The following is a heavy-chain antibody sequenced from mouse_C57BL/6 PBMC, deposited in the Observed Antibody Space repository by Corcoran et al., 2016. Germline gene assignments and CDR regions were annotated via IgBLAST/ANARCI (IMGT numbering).Heavy chain of an antibody. V-gene: IGHV1-81*01. Sequence: QVQLQQSGVELARPGASVKLSCKASGYTFTSYGISGVKQRTGQGLEWIGEIYLGSGNTYYNEKFKGKATLTAAKSSSTAYMELRSLTSEDSAVYFWARRLPYSMDYWGQGTSVTVSS. CDR2: IYLGSGNT. CDR1: GYTFTSYG. J-gene: IGHJ4*01. CDR3: ARRLPYSMDY. D-gene: IGHD6-1*01.